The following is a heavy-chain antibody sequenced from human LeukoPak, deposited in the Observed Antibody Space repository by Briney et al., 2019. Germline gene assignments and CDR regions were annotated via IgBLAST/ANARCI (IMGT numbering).Heavy chain of an antibody. D-gene: IGHD1-26*01. CDR2: IYYSGST. J-gene: IGHJ5*02. Sequence: ASETLSLTCTVSGGSISSSSYYWGWIRQPPGEGLEWIGSIYYSGSTYYNPSLKSRVTISVDTSKNQFSLKLSSVTAADTAVYYCARLSGSPPLNWFDPWGQGTLVTVSS. V-gene: IGHV4-39*07. CDR3: ARLSGSPPLNWFDP. CDR1: GGSISSSSYY.